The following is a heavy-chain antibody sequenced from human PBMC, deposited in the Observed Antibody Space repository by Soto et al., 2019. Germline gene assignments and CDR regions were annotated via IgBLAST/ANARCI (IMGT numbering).Heavy chain of an antibody. CDR3: AKDAICSSTSCLVDY. Sequence: EVQLLESGGGLVQPGGSLRLSCAASGFTFSSYAMSWVRQAPGKGLEWVSTISGSGGRTYYADSVKGRFTISRDNSKNPLYVQMNSLIAEDTALYYCAKDAICSSTSCLVDYGGQGTLVTVSS. J-gene: IGHJ4*02. V-gene: IGHV3-23*01. CDR1: GFTFSSYA. D-gene: IGHD2-2*01. CDR2: ISGSGGRT.